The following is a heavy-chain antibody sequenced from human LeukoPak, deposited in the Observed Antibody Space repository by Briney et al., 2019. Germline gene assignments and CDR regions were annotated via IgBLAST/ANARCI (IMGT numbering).Heavy chain of an antibody. CDR3: ARSLYDFWSGYLGYFDY. CDR2: IKQDGSEK. Sequence: PGGSLRLSCAASGFTFSSYWMSWVRQAPGKGLEWVANIKQDGSEKYYVDSVKGRFTISRDNAKNSLYLQMNSLRAEDTAVYYCARSLYDFWSGYLGYFDYWGQGTLVTVSS. CDR1: GFTFSSYW. V-gene: IGHV3-7*01. D-gene: IGHD3-3*01. J-gene: IGHJ4*02.